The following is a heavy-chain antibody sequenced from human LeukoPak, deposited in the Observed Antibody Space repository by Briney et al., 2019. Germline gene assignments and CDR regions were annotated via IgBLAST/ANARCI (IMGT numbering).Heavy chain of an antibody. CDR2: ISAYNGKT. CDR1: GYTFTSYG. CDR3: GRDTYSYGILRGSNIDY. Sequence: GASVKVSCTASGYTFTSYGISWVRQAPGQGLEWMGWISAYNGKTNYAQKLQGRVTMTTDTSTSTAYMELRSLRSDDTAVYYCGRDTYSYGILRGSNIDYWGQGTLVTVSS. J-gene: IGHJ4*02. D-gene: IGHD5-18*01. V-gene: IGHV1-18*01.